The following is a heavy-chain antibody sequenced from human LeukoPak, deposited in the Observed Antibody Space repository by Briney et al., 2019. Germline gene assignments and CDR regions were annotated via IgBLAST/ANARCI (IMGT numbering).Heavy chain of an antibody. V-gene: IGHV4-31*03. Sequence: SETLSLTCTVPGDSISSAGYSWTWIRQPPGKGLQWIGYISYSGNTYYSPSLKSRVSISLDASKNQFSLKLTSVTAADTATYFCARDVLVTSSPDAFDIWGQGTMVTVSS. D-gene: IGHD2-21*02. CDR1: GDSISSAGYS. J-gene: IGHJ3*02. CDR2: ISYSGNT. CDR3: ARDVLVTSSPDAFDI.